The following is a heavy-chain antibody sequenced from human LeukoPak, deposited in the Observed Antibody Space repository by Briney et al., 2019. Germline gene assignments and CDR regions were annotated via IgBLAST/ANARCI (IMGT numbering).Heavy chain of an antibody. Sequence: PSETLSLTCTVSGYSISSGYYWGWIRQPPGKGLEWIGSIYHSGTTYYNPSLKSRVTISLDTSKNQFSLKLSSVTAADTAVYYCASRKLGNDYWGQGTLVTVSS. J-gene: IGHJ4*02. CDR2: IYHSGTT. CDR1: GYSISSGYY. D-gene: IGHD7-27*01. V-gene: IGHV4-38-2*02. CDR3: ASRKLGNDY.